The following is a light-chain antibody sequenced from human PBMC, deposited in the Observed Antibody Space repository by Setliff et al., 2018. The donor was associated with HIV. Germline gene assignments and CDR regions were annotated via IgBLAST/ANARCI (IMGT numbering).Light chain of an antibody. V-gene: IGLV2-14*03. CDR3: SSYTSSGTPV. J-gene: IGLJ1*01. CDR2: DVT. CDR1: SSDVGGYNY. Sequence: QSVLTQPASVSGSPGQSITVSCTGTSSDVGGYNYVSWFQQHPGKAPKLMIYDVTNRPSGVSNRFSGSKSGNTASLTISGRHAEDEADYYCSSYTSSGTPVFGTGTKVTVL.